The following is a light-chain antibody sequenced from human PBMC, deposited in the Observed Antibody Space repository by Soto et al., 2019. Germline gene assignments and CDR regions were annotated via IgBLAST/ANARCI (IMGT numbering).Light chain of an antibody. J-gene: IGKJ1*01. V-gene: IGKV1-39*01. Sequence: DIQMTQSPSSLSASVGDRVTITCRASQSISIYLNWYQQKTGKAPKLLIYAASHLQSGVPSTFNGNGSGTEFTLTISSLQSEDFAVYYCQQYNNWPTFGQGTKVDIK. CDR3: QQYNNWPT. CDR1: QSISIY. CDR2: AAS.